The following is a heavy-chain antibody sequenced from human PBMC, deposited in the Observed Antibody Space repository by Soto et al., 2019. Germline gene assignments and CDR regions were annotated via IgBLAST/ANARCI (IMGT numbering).Heavy chain of an antibody. Sequence: QVQLQESGPGLVKPSETLSLTCTVSGGSVSSGSYYWSWIRQPPGKGLEWIGYIYYSGSTNYNPSLRRRVAISVDTSKNRFSLKLRSVTAAEAAVYYCARGPQGDYVDFDLWGRGTLVTVSS. CDR3: ARGPQGDYVDFDL. J-gene: IGHJ2*01. CDR2: IYYSGST. V-gene: IGHV4-61*01. D-gene: IGHD4-17*01. CDR1: GGSVSSGSYY.